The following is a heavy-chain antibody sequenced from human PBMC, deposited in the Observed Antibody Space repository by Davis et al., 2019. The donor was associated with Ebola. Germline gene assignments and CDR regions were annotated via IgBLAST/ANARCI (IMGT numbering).Heavy chain of an antibody. CDR1: GYTFTNYY. Sequence: AASVTVSCKASGYTFTNYYMHWVREAPGQGREWMGMINRKDGRTIYAQKFQGRVTVTRETSTTTVYMDLSSLRSEDTALYYCTTPGGQDSGYDVFDIWGQGTMVTVSS. D-gene: IGHD5-12*01. J-gene: IGHJ3*02. CDR3: TTPGGQDSGYDVFDI. V-gene: IGHV1-46*03. CDR2: INRKDGRT.